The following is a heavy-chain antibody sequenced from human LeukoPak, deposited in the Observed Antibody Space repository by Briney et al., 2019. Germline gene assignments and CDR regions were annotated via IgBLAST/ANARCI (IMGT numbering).Heavy chain of an antibody. CDR1: GYTFTSYY. CDR3: ARDDTAMVTSY. J-gene: IGHJ4*02. CDR2: INPSGGST. D-gene: IGHD5-18*01. V-gene: IGHV1-46*01. Sequence: ASVKVSCKASGYTFTSYYMHWVRQAPGQGLEWMGIINPSGGSTSYAQKFQGRVTMTRDMSTSTVYMELSSLRSEDTAVYYCARDDTAMVTSYWGRGTLVTVSS.